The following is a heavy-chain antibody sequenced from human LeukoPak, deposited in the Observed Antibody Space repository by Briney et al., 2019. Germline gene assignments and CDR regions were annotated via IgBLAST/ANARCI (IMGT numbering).Heavy chain of an antibody. Sequence: GGSLRLSCAASGFTFSSYAMHRVRQAPGKGLEWVAVISYDGSNKYYADSVKGRFTISRDNSKNTLYLQMNSLRAEDTAVYYCARDPFIVATILRSYYYYGMDVWGKGTTATVSS. D-gene: IGHD5-12*01. V-gene: IGHV3-30*04. CDR2: ISYDGSNK. CDR1: GFTFSSYA. J-gene: IGHJ6*04. CDR3: ARDPFIVATILRSYYYYGMDV.